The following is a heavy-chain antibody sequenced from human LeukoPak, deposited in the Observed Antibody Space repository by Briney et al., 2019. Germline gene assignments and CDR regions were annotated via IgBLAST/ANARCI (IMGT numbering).Heavy chain of an antibody. V-gene: IGHV3-7*01. CDR3: ARAGGTSWADY. Sequence: GGSLRLSCETSGFTFRDYWMTWVRQAPGKGLEWVANVKQDGTEKFYVDSVKGRFTISRGNGKNSLYLQMNSLRVEDTAIYYCARAGGTSWADYWGQGTLVTVSS. CDR2: VKQDGTEK. D-gene: IGHD6-13*01. J-gene: IGHJ4*02. CDR1: GFTFRDYW.